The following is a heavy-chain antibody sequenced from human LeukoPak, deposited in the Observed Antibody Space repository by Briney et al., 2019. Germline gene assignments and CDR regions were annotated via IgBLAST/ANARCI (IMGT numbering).Heavy chain of an antibody. CDR1: GGTFSSYA. D-gene: IGHD5-12*01. CDR2: IIPILGIA. V-gene: IGHV1-69*04. J-gene: IGHJ3*02. CDR3: ARFSGYGNHDAFDI. Sequence: SVKVSCKASGGTFSSYAISWVRQAPGQGLEWMGRIIPILGIANYAQKFQGRVTITADKSTSTAYMELSSLRSEDTAVYYCARFSGYGNHDAFDIWGQGTMVTVSS.